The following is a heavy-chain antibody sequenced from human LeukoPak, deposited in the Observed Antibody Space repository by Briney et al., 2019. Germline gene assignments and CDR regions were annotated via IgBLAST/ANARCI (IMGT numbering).Heavy chain of an antibody. Sequence: PGRSLRLSCAASGFTDSTYGMHWIRQAPGRGLEWVAFFWYDGTDAFYGDSVKGRFTITRDNSQNTLYLQMNSLRVEDTAVYYCARDGFTTSHAFDIWGQGTTVTVSP. J-gene: IGHJ3*02. CDR1: GFTDSTYG. CDR2: FWYDGTDA. CDR3: ARDGFTTSHAFDI. V-gene: IGHV3-33*01. D-gene: IGHD1-14*01.